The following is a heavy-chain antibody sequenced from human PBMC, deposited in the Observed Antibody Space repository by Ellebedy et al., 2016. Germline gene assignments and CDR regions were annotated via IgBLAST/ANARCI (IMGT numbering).Heavy chain of an antibody. D-gene: IGHD2-21*01. V-gene: IGHV3-23*01. CDR3: AKHETDGDYYFDL. J-gene: IGHJ2*01. CDR1: GFTFKTYA. Sequence: GGSLRLXCAASGFTFKTYAMSWVRLAPGEGLEWVSTLSGSGPKTYYADSVQGRFTISRDNSKSTLYLQMNSLRAEDTAVYYCAKHETDGDYYFDLWGRGTLVTVSS. CDR2: LSGSGPKT.